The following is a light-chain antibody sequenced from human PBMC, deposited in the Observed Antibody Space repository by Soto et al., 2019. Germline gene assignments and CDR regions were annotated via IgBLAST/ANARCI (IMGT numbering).Light chain of an antibody. CDR2: GAS. J-gene: IGKJ1*01. Sequence: VFTQSPATLSVSPGEGATLSCRASESVSISLAWYQHKPGQPPRLLIHGASTRASGVPPRFSGSGSGTDFSLTISSLQSEDYAVYFCQQYHVWPKWTFGQGTKVDIK. V-gene: IGKV3D-15*01. CDR1: ESVSIS. CDR3: QQYHVWPKWT.